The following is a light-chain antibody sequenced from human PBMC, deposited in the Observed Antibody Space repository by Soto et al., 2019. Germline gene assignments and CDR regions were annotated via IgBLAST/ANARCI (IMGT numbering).Light chain of an antibody. CDR2: DAS. V-gene: IGKV3-11*01. CDR1: QSVSSY. J-gene: IGKJ4*01. Sequence: EMVLTQSPATLPSSPGERATLSCRASQSVSSYLVCYQQKPGQAPRLLIHDASNRATGIPARFSGSGSGTYGQLSISSLEPEDVAVDYGQQRSNWPLTFGGVAKVEIK. CDR3: QQRSNWPLT.